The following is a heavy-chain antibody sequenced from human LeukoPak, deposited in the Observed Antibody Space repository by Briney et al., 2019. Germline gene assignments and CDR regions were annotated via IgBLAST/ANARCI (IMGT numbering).Heavy chain of an antibody. CDR2: ISSTGSTI. D-gene: IGHD3-10*01. CDR3: ARDLADYYGSGSLFAFDV. Sequence: GGSLRLSCAASGFTFSSYEMNWVRQAPGKGLEWVSYISSTGSTIYYEDSVKGRFTISRDNAKNSLYLQMNSLRAEDTAVYYCARDLADYYGSGSLFAFDVWGQGTKVTVSS. J-gene: IGHJ3*01. CDR1: GFTFSSYE. V-gene: IGHV3-48*03.